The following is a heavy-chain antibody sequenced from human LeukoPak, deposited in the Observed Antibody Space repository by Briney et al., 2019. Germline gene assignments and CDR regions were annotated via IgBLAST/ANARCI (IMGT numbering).Heavy chain of an antibody. Sequence: RASVKVSCKASGYTLTSYDINRVRQATGQGLEWMGWMNPNSGRTGYAQDFQGRITITRNTSISTAYMELSSLRSEDTAVYYCTRETSSRYFDYWGQGTLVTVSS. V-gene: IGHV1-8*01. CDR1: GYTLTSYD. J-gene: IGHJ4*02. CDR2: MNPNSGRT. CDR3: TRETSSRYFDY.